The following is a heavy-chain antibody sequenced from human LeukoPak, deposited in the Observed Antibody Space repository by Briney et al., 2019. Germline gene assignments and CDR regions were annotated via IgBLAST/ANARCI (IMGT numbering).Heavy chain of an antibody. CDR1: GFTVSSNY. D-gene: IGHD2-2*01. CDR3: SRLGYCSSTSCYDGAFDI. V-gene: IGHV3-66*01. Sequence: PGGSLRLSCAASGFTVSSNYMSWVRQAPGKGLEWVSVIYSGGSTYYADSVKGRFTISRDNSKNTLYLQMNSLRAEDTAVYYCSRLGYCSSTSCYDGAFDIWGQGTMVTVSS. J-gene: IGHJ3*02. CDR2: IYSGGST.